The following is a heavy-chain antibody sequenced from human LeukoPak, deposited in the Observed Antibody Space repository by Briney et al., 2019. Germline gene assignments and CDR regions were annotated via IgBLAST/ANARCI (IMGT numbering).Heavy chain of an antibody. CDR2: IRNKVNSYIT. D-gene: IGHD6-19*01. J-gene: IGHJ4*02. CDR3: PRVAPVTGSRYFDY. Sequence: GGSLRLSCAASGFTFSDHYMDWVRQAPGKGLEWVGRIRNKVNSYITEYAASVTGRFTISRDDSKNSLYLQMNSLKTEDTAVYYCPRVAPVTGSRYFDYWGQGALVTVSS. V-gene: IGHV3-72*01. CDR1: GFTFSDHY.